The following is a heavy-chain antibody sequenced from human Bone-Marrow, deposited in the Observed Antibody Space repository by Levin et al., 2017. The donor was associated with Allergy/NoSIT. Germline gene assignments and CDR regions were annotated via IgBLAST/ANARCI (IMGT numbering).Heavy chain of an antibody. CDR2: ISAYNGNT. CDR1: GYTFTSYG. Sequence: ASVKVSCKASGYTFTSYGISWVRQAPGQGLEWMGWISAYNGNTNYAQKLQGRVTMTTDTSTSTAYMELRSLRSDDTAVYYCARDYWGGDNYYYYGMDVWGQGTTVTVSS. V-gene: IGHV1-18*01. CDR3: ARDYWGGDNYYYYGMDV. D-gene: IGHD7-27*01. J-gene: IGHJ6*02.